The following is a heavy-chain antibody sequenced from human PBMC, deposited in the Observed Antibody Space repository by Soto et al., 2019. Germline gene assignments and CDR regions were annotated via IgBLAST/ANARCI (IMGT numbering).Heavy chain of an antibody. V-gene: IGHV4-59*02. CDR3: AKRSQDYAACFDP. Sequence: SETQRLPYTVFGGNVQPLCCTWIRHPPAKGLEXIGNIXXSXSXXXNXXXXSRVTMSIDTSKNQFSLHLSSVTAADTSVYYCAKRSQDYAACFDPWGQGTLLSGSS. CDR2: IXXSXSX. J-gene: IGHJ5*02. D-gene: IGHD3-16*01. CDR1: GGNVQPLC.